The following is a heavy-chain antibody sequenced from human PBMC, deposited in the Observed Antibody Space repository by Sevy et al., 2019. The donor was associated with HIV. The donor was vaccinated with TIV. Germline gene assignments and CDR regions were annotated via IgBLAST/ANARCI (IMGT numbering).Heavy chain of an antibody. Sequence: GGSLRLSCVASGFTFSDHYMEWIRQAPGKGLEWVGCTRNKADGYTTEYAASVKGRFTISRDESKNSLYVQMNSLKAEDTAVYYCATHAGIAAAGRVFDYWGQRTLVTVSS. D-gene: IGHD6-13*01. V-gene: IGHV3-72*01. CDR2: TRNKADGYTT. CDR1: GFTFSDHY. J-gene: IGHJ4*02. CDR3: ATHAGIAAAGRVFDY.